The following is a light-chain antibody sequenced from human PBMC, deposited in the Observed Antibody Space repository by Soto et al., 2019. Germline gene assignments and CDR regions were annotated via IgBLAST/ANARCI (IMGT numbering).Light chain of an antibody. CDR1: QSISSW. CDR2: KAS. J-gene: IGKJ1*01. V-gene: IGKV1-5*03. Sequence: DIPMTQSPSSLSASVGDRVTITCRASQSISSWLAWYQQKPGKAPNLLIYKASSLESGVPSRFSGSGSGTEFTLTISSLQPDDFATYYCQHYILFGQGTKVDIK. CDR3: QHYIL.